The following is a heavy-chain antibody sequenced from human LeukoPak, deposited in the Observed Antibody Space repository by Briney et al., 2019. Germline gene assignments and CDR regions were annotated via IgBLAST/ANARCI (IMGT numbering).Heavy chain of an antibody. D-gene: IGHD3-10*01. CDR3: ARAFPVRYGSGSSPWFDP. Sequence: PSETLSLTCTVSGGSISSYYWSWIRQPPGKGLEWIGYIYYSGSTNYNPSLKSRVTISVDTSKNQFSLKLSSVTAADTAVYYCARAFPVRYGSGSSPWFDPWGQGTLVTVSS. CDR1: GGSISSYY. CDR2: IYYSGST. V-gene: IGHV4-59*01. J-gene: IGHJ5*02.